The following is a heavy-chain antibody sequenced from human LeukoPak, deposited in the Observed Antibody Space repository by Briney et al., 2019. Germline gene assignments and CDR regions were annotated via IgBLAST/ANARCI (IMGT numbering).Heavy chain of an antibody. Sequence: PGGSLRLSCAASGFTFSNYGMHWVRQAPGKGLEWVAVIWYDGSNKYYVDSVKGRFTISRDNSKNTLYLQMNSLRAEDTAVYYCARTLGGYSYGHDYWGQGTLVTVSS. D-gene: IGHD5-18*01. CDR2: IWYDGSNK. J-gene: IGHJ4*02. CDR1: GFTFSNYG. CDR3: ARTLGGYSYGHDY. V-gene: IGHV3-33*01.